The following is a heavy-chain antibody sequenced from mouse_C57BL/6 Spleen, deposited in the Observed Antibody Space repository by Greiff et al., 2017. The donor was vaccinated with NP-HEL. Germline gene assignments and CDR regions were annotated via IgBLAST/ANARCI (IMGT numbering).Heavy chain of an antibody. V-gene: IGHV1-64*01. Sequence: QVQLKQPGAELVKPGASVKLSCKASGYTFTSYWMHWVKQRPGQGLEWIGMIHPNSGSTNYNEKFKSKATLTVDKSSSTAYMQLSSLTSEDSAVYYCARMGEDYYAMDYWGQGTSVTVSS. D-gene: IGHD4-1*01. CDR1: GYTFTSYW. CDR2: IHPNSGST. CDR3: ARMGEDYYAMDY. J-gene: IGHJ4*01.